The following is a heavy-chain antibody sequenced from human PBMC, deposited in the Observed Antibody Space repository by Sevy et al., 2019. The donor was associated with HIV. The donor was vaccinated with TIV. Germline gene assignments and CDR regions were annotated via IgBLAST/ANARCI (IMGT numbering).Heavy chain of an antibody. CDR3: ARVMDYYASSGYYGAGAFDI. V-gene: IGHV3-74*01. Sequence: GGSLRLSCAASGFTFSCYWMHWVRQAPGKGLVWVSRINSDGSSTSYADSVKGRFTLSRDNAKNTLYLQMNSLSVEDTAVYYCARVMDYYASSGYYGAGAFDIWGQGTMVTVSS. D-gene: IGHD3-22*01. J-gene: IGHJ3*02. CDR2: INSDGSST. CDR1: GFTFSCYW.